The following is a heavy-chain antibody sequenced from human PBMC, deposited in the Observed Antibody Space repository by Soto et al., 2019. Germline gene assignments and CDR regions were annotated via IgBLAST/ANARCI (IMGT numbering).Heavy chain of an antibody. CDR1: GYDCTAYD. D-gene: IGHD2-2*01. Sequence: ASVKGSCKASGYDCTAYDINWVRQASGQGLEWMGWMNPINGPTGSARRFQGRVSMTRNTATATAYLELTSLRSDDSAVYFCGRGPSPRAPAGGTPYYYAMDVWGQGTTVTVSS. CDR3: GRGPSPRAPAGGTPYYYAMDV. V-gene: IGHV1-8*02. CDR2: MNPINGPT. J-gene: IGHJ6*02.